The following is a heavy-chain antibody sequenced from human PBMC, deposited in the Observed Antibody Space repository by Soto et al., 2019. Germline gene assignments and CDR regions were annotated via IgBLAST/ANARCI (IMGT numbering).Heavy chain of an antibody. CDR2: MKQDGSQR. CDR1: GFTFGSSW. D-gene: IGHD6-6*01. CDR3: ARGFSSSPNWFAP. Sequence: GGSLRLSCVASGFTFGSSWMSWVRQAPGKGLEWVANMKQDGSQRYYVDSVKGRFTISRDNAMNSLYLQMNSLRAEDTAMYYCARGFSSSPNWFAPWGQGTLVTVSS. J-gene: IGHJ5*02. V-gene: IGHV3-7*03.